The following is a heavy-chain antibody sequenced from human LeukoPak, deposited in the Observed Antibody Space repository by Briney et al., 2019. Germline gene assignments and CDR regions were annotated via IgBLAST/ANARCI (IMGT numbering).Heavy chain of an antibody. V-gene: IGHV4-39*01. J-gene: IGHJ4*02. CDR3: ASSHRGTHLRFDN. D-gene: IGHD3-16*02. CDR1: GGSIRRRNYV. CDR2: MDYSGDS. Sequence: SETLSPTCAVSGGSIRRRNYVWGWIRQSPGKGLEWIGSMDYSGDSYSNPSLKSRVTISVDMSKNQFSLKLSAVTAADTAVYYCASSHRGTHLRFDNWGQGTLVTVSS.